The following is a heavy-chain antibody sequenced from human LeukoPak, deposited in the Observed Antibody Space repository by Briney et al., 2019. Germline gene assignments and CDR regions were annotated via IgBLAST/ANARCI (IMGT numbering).Heavy chain of an antibody. D-gene: IGHD6-19*01. Sequence: GGSLRLSCAGAGFTFSKFAMSWVRQAPGKGLEWVSLISTSGTPHYADSEKGRFTISRDNSKNTLYLQMNSLRAEDTAVYYCAKDLDSSGWYESPGNYWGQGILVTVSS. J-gene: IGHJ4*02. V-gene: IGHV3-23*01. CDR3: AKDLDSSGWYESPGNY. CDR1: GFTFSKFA. CDR2: ISTSGTP.